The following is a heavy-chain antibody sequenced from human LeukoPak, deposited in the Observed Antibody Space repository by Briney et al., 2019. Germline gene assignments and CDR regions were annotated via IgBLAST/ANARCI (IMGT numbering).Heavy chain of an antibody. J-gene: IGHJ6*03. Sequence: SETLSLTCTVSGGSISSYYWSWIRQPPGKGLEWIGYIYYSGSTNYNPSLESRVTISVDTSKNQFSLKLSSVTAADTAVYYCARARGRGIAAAAMDVWGKGTTVTVSS. CDR2: IYYSGST. V-gene: IGHV4-59*01. CDR3: ARARGRGIAAAAMDV. CDR1: GGSISSYY. D-gene: IGHD6-13*01.